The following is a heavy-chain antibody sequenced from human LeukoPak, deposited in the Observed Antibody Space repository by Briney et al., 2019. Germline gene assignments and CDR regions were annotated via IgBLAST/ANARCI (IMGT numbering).Heavy chain of an antibody. CDR3: AKDDYDYVWGSYRYFDY. D-gene: IGHD3-16*02. J-gene: IGHJ4*02. V-gene: IGHV3-30*04. CDR2: ISYDGSNK. CDR1: GFTFSSYA. Sequence: PGRSLRLSCAASGFTFSSYAMHWVRQAPGKGLEWVAVISYDGSNKYYADSVKGRFTISRDNSKNTLYLQMNSQRAEDTAVYYCAKDDYDYVWGSYRYFDYWGQGTLVTVSS.